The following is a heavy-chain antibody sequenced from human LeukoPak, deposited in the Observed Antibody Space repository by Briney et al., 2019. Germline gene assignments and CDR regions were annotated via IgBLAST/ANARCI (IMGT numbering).Heavy chain of an antibody. V-gene: IGHV3-7*03. J-gene: IGHJ4*02. CDR2: IKQDGSEK. Sequence: GRSLRLSCAASGFTFSSYWMSWVRQAPGKGLEWVANIKQDGSEKYYVDSVKGRFTISRDNAKNSLYLQMNSLRAEDTAVYYCARDGEPLLWFGELLGPYFDYWGQGTLVTVSS. CDR3: ARDGEPLLWFGELLGPYFDY. CDR1: GFTFSSYW. D-gene: IGHD3-10*01.